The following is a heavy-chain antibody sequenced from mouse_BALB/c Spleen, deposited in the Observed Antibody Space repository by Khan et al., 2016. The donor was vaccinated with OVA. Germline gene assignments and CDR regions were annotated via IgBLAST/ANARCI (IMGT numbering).Heavy chain of an antibody. Sequence: EVERVESGPGLGKPSQSLSLTCTVTGYSITSDYAWNWIRQFPGNKLEWMGYISYSGSANYNPSLKSRISITRNTYENQFFLQLNSVTTEDSATYYCARRYYYGHWYFDVWGAGTTVTVSS. D-gene: IGHD1-1*01. CDR1: GYSITSDYA. V-gene: IGHV3-2*02. J-gene: IGHJ1*01. CDR2: ISYSGSA. CDR3: ARRYYYGHWYFDV.